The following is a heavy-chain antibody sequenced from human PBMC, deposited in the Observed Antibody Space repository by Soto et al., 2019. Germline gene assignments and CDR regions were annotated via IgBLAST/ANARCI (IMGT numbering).Heavy chain of an antibody. CDR2: ISSSGSTI. CDR1: GFTFSSYE. D-gene: IGHD2-2*01. J-gene: IGHJ6*02. V-gene: IGHV3-48*03. Sequence: GGSLRLSCAASGFTFSSYEMNWVRQAPGKGLEWVSYISSSGSTIYYADSVKGRFTISRDNAKNSLYLQMNSLRAEDTAVYYCAREQVVVVPAAIYLGGYYYGMDVWGQGTTVTVSS. CDR3: AREQVVVVPAAIYLGGYYYGMDV.